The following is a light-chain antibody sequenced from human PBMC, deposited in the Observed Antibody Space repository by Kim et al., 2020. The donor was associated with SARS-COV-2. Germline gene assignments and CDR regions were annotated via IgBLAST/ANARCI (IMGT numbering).Light chain of an antibody. Sequence: LGPTVRITCKGDSLRSYYATWYQQKPGQAPILVIYDKNNRPSGIPDRFSGSSAGNTASLTITGTQAGDEADYYCNSRDSNDDVVFGGGTQLTVL. CDR1: SLRSYY. CDR2: DKN. V-gene: IGLV3-19*01. CDR3: NSRDSNDDVV. J-gene: IGLJ2*01.